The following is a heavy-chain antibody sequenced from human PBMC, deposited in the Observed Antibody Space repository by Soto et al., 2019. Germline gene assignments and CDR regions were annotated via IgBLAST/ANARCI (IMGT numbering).Heavy chain of an antibody. Sequence: QVQLVESGGGVVQPGRSLRLSCEASGFTFSSYGMHWVRQAPGKGLEWVAVISYDGSNKYYADSVKGRFTISRDNSKNTLYLQMNSLRAEDTAVYYCAKDQWELLTGSAFDIWGQGTMVTVSS. D-gene: IGHD1-26*01. CDR3: AKDQWELLTGSAFDI. V-gene: IGHV3-30*18. CDR1: GFTFSSYG. J-gene: IGHJ3*02. CDR2: ISYDGSNK.